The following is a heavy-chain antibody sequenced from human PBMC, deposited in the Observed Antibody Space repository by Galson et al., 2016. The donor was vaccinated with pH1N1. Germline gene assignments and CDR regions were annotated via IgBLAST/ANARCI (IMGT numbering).Heavy chain of an antibody. Sequence: ETLSLTCTVSGGSINSYYWGWIRQPPGKGLEWIGYLYYSGSTSYNSSLTGRVYISQDKSRNQFSPKLSSVTAADTAVYCCAGAGYNSGWDGIGAFNIWVQGTLVSVS. CDR3: AGAGYNSGWDGIGAFNI. J-gene: IGHJ3*02. CDR2: LYYSGST. CDR1: GGSINSYY. D-gene: IGHD6-25*01. V-gene: IGHV4-59*01.